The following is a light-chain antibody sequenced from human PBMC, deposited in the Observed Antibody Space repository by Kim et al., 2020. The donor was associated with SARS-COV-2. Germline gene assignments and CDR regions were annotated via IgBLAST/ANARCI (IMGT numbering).Light chain of an antibody. CDR3: NSRDSSGNHKVV. Sequence: LGQTVGITCQGDSLRSYYTSWYKQKPGQAPVLVIYGKNNRPSGIPDRFSDYSSGNPASLTVTRDQAEDEADYSCNSRDSSGNHKVVFGGGSQLPIL. V-gene: IGLV3-19*01. CDR2: GKN. CDR1: SLRSYY. J-gene: IGLJ2*01.